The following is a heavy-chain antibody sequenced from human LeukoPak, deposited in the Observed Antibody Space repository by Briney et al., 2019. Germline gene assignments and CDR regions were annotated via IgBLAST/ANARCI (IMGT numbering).Heavy chain of an antibody. CDR1: GGSISSSNW. CDR2: IYHSGST. CDR3: ASGITIFGVALRNFDY. Sequence: SGTLSLTCAVSGGSISSSNWWSWIRQPPGKGLEWIGEIYHSGSTNYNPSLKSRVTISVDKSKNQFSLKLSSVTAADTAVYYCASGITIFGVALRNFDYWGQGTLVTVSS. V-gene: IGHV4-4*02. J-gene: IGHJ4*02. D-gene: IGHD3-3*01.